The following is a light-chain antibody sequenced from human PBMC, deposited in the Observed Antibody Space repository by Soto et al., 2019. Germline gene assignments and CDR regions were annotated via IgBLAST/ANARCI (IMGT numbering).Light chain of an antibody. Sequence: AIRMTQSPSSLSASTGDRVTITCRASQGISSYLAWYQQKPGKAPKLLIYAASTLQGGVPSRFSGSGSGTDFTLTIICLQAEDFATYDGQQYYSYALTFGGRTKVEIK. CDR3: QQYYSYALT. V-gene: IGKV1-8*01. CDR1: QGISSY. J-gene: IGKJ4*02. CDR2: AAS.